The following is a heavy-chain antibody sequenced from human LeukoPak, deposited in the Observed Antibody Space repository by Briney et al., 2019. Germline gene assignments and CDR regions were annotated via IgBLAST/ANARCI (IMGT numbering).Heavy chain of an antibody. Sequence: ASVKASCKASGYTFTGYYMHWVRQAPGQGLEWMGWINPNSGGTNYAQKFQGRVTMTRDTSISTAYMELSRLRSDDTAVYYCARDKSSSWENWFDPWGQGTLVTVSS. V-gene: IGHV1-2*02. CDR2: INPNSGGT. D-gene: IGHD6-13*01. CDR3: ARDKSSSWENWFDP. J-gene: IGHJ5*02. CDR1: GYTFTGYY.